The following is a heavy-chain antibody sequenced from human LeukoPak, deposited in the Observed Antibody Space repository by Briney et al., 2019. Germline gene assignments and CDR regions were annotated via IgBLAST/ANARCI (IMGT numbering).Heavy chain of an antibody. CDR2: ISTSSGYI. D-gene: IGHD5-18*01. Sequence: PGGSLRLSCAASGFTFSSHSMNWVRQAPGKGLEWVSSISTSSGYIYYADSMKGRFTISRDNAKNSLYLQMNGLTAEDTAVYYCASTGGYSYGYRYWGQGTLVTVSS. CDR1: GFTFSSHS. J-gene: IGHJ4*02. CDR3: ASTGGYSYGYRY. V-gene: IGHV3-21*01.